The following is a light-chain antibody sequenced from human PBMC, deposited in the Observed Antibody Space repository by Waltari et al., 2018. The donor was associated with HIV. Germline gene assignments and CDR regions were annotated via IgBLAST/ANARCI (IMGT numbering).Light chain of an antibody. CDR1: SSAIGGYNY. CDR2: EVT. V-gene: IGLV2-8*01. J-gene: IGLJ2*01. CDR3: VSYAGSNTVI. Sequence: QSALTQPPSASGSPGQSVTISCTGTSSAIGGYNYVSWYQQHPGKAPKLIIYEVTKRPSGLPNRFSGSKSGNTASLTVSGRQAEDEADYYCVSYAGSNTVIFGGGTKLTVL.